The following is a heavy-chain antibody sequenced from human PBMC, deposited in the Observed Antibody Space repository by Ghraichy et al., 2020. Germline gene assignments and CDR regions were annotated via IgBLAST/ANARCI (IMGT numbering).Heavy chain of an antibody. D-gene: IGHD3-22*01. CDR2: ISSSSNNI. CDR1: KFTFSIYA. J-gene: IGHJ3*02. Sequence: GGSLRLSCEASKFTFSIYAVSWVRQAPGKGLEWISYISSSSNNIYYADSVKGRFTISRDNAKNSLFLQINSLRADDTAVYYCARDADAGGYYFGAFDIWNQGTVVTVSS. CDR3: ARDADAGGYYFGAFDI. V-gene: IGHV3-48*01.